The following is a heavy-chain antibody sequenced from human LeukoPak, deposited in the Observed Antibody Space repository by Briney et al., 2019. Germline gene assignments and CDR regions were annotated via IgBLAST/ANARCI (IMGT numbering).Heavy chain of an antibody. J-gene: IGHJ4*02. CDR2: LNPNSGGT. D-gene: IGHD2-15*01. Sequence: ASVKVSCKASGYTFTSYYMHWVRKAPGQGLEWMGWLNPNSGGTNYAQKFQGRVTMPRDKSISTAYMELSRLRSDDTAVYYCARDGCSGGSCYSDYWGQGTLVTVSS. V-gene: IGHV1-2*02. CDR3: ARDGCSGGSCYSDY. CDR1: GYTFTSYY.